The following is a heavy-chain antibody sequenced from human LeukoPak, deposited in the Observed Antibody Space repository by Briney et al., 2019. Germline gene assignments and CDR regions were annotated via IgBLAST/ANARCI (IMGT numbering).Heavy chain of an antibody. CDR2: IRSKIDGGAT. CDR1: VFTFSSYA. CDR3: YTSITDY. J-gene: IGHJ4*02. D-gene: IGHD2-21*01. V-gene: IGHV3-15*01. Sequence: PGGSLRLSCAASVFTFSSYAMSWVRQAPGKGLEWVGRIRSKIDGGATDYAAPVKGRFTISRDDSKNTLYLQINSLKIEDTAMYYCYTSITDYWGQGTLVTVSS.